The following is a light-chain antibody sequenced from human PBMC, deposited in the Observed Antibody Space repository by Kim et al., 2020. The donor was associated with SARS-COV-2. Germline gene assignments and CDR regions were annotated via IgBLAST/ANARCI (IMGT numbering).Light chain of an antibody. J-gene: IGLJ3*02. V-gene: IGLV1-44*01. CDR1: ISNIGSNT. CDR2: SNS. Sequence: GQSVTLSCSGSISNIGSNTLTWYQQLPGPAPTLLIYSNSHRPSGVPDRFSGSKSGTSASLAISGLQSDDEADYYCAAWDDSLNGPVFGGGTKLTVL. CDR3: AAWDDSLNGPV.